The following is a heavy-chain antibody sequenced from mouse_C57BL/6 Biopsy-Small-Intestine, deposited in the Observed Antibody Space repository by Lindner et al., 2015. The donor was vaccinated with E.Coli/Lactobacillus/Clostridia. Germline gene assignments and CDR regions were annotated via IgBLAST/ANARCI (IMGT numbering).Heavy chain of an antibody. CDR1: GYSITSDY. CDR3: ARYPYYYGSSSSYWYFDV. J-gene: IGHJ1*03. CDR2: ISYSGST. D-gene: IGHD1-1*01. V-gene: IGHV3-8*01. Sequence: VQLQESGPGLAKPSQTLPLTCSVTGYSITSDYWNWIRKFPGNKLEYMGYISYSGSTYYNPSLKSRISITRDTSKNQYYLQLNSVSTEDTATYYCARYPYYYGSSSSYWYFDVWGTGTTVTVSS.